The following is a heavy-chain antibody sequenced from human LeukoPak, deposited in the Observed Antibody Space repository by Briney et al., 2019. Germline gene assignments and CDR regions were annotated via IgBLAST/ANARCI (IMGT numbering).Heavy chain of an antibody. CDR2: INHSGST. J-gene: IGHJ3*02. CDR1: SGSFSGYY. D-gene: IGHD4-17*01. CDR3: VAPYGDYGDAFDI. V-gene: IGHV4-34*01. Sequence: SETLSLTCAVYSGSFSGYYWSWIRQPPGKGLEWIGEINHSGSTNYNPSLKSRVTISVDTSKNQFSLKLSSVTAADTAVYYCVAPYGDYGDAFDIWGQGTMVTVSS.